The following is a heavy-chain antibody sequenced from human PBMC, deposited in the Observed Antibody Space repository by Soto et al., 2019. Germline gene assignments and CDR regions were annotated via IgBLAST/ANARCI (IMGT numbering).Heavy chain of an antibody. CDR3: ARESEDLTSNFDY. J-gene: IGHJ4*02. CDR2: ISSTTNYI. V-gene: IGHV3-21*06. Sequence: GGSLRLSCAASGFTFTRYSMNWVRQAPGRGLEWVSSISSTTNYIYYGDSMKGRFTISRDNAKNSLYLEMSSLRAEDTAVYYCARESEDLTSNFDYWGQGTLVTVSS. CDR1: GFTFTRYS.